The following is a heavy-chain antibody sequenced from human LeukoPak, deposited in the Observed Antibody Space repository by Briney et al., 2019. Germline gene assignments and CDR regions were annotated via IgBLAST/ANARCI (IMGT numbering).Heavy chain of an antibody. CDR2: INHSGST. Sequence: SETLSLTCAVYGGSFRGYYWSWIRQPPGKGLEWIGEINHSGSTNYNPSLKSRVTISVDTSKNQFSLKLSSVTAADTAVYYCARGGGTTGTTPGYWGQGTLVTVSS. J-gene: IGHJ4*02. D-gene: IGHD1-7*01. CDR1: GGSFRGYY. CDR3: ARGGGTTGTTPGY. V-gene: IGHV4-34*01.